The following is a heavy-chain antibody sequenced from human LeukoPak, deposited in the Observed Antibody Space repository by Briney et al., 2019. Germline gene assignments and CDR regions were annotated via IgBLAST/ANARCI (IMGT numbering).Heavy chain of an antibody. J-gene: IGHJ4*02. CDR3: ARRSGVLDSRDSRYHFDH. CDR1: GGSFSGYY. CDR2: IYYSGST. D-gene: IGHD3-22*01. Sequence: PSETLSLTCAVYGGSFSGYYWSWIRQPPGKGLEYIGYIYYSGSTDYNPSLKSRVTISLDTSKNQFSLNLSSVTAADTAVYYCARRSGVLDSRDSRYHFDHWGQGTLVTVSS. V-gene: IGHV4-59*01.